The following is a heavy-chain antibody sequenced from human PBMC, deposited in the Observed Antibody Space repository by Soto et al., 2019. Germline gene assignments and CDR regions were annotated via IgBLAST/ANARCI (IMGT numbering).Heavy chain of an antibody. V-gene: IGHV1-69*06. Sequence: ASVKVSCKASGGTFSSYAISWVRQAPGQGLEWMGGIIPIFGTANYAQKFQGRVTITADKSTSTAYMELSSLRSEDTAVYYCARELTIFGVVTDYYGMDVWGQGTTVTVSS. D-gene: IGHD3-3*01. CDR1: GGTFSSYA. CDR2: IIPIFGTA. CDR3: ARELTIFGVVTDYYGMDV. J-gene: IGHJ6*02.